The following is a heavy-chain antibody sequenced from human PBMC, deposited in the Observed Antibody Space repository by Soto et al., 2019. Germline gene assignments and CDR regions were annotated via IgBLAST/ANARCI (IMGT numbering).Heavy chain of an antibody. D-gene: IGHD6-19*01. CDR1: GGSINSSNYY. CDR3: ARCAMTVAGPYYYAMDV. V-gene: IGHV4-39*02. J-gene: IGHJ6*02. Sequence: SETLSLTCTISGGSINSSNYYWGWVRQPPGKGLEWIGFFYHTGSLYYNPSLKSRVTISSDTSKSHLSLRLRSVTAADAGVYYCARCAMTVAGPYYYAMDVWGRGTRVTVSS. CDR2: FYHTGSL.